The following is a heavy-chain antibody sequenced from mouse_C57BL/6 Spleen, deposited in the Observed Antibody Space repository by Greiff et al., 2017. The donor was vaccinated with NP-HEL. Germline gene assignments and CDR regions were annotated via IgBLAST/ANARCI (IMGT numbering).Heavy chain of an antibody. CDR2: ISYDGSN. D-gene: IGHD1-1*01. Sequence: EVKLVESGPGLVKPSQSLSLTCSVTGYSITSGYYWNWIRQFPGNKLEWMGYISYDGSNNYNPSLKNRIPITRDTSKNQFFLKLNSVTTEDTATYYCARTHYYGSSSYYFDYWGQGTTLTVSS. CDR3: ARTHYYGSSSYYFDY. J-gene: IGHJ2*01. V-gene: IGHV3-6*01. CDR1: GYSITSGYY.